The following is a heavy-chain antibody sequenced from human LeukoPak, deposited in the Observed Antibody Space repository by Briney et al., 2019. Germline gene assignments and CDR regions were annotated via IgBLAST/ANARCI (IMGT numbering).Heavy chain of an antibody. Sequence: GGSLRLSCAASGFTFSSDWMHWVRQAPGKGLVWVSRINSDGSSTSYADSVKGRFTISRDNAKNTLYLQMNSLRAEDTAVYYCARGATAVAGFTYFDYWGQGTLVTVSS. CDR1: GFTFSSDW. V-gene: IGHV3-74*01. CDR2: INSDGSST. D-gene: IGHD6-19*01. CDR3: ARGATAVAGFTYFDY. J-gene: IGHJ4*02.